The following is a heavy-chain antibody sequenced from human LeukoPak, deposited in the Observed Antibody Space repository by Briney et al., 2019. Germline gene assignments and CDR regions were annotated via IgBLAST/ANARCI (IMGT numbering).Heavy chain of an antibody. Sequence: PGGSLRLSCAASGLTISSYEMSWVRQAAGKGLEWISYISSSGSTIFYSDSVEGRFTISRDNAKNSLHLQMKSLTAEDTAVYYCARGGGRGDYNERYYFDYWGQGTLVTVSS. CDR3: ARGGGRGDYNERYYFDY. D-gene: IGHD3-22*01. CDR1: GLTISSYE. J-gene: IGHJ4*02. V-gene: IGHV3-48*03. CDR2: ISSSGSTI.